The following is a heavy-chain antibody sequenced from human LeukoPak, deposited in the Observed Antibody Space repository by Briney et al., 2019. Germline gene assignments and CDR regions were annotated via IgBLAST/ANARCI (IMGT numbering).Heavy chain of an antibody. D-gene: IGHD3-3*01. Sequence: SETLSLTCTVSGGSISSTNYYWGWIRQPPGKGLEWIGSIYYGGSTYYNPSLKSRLTVSVDTSKNQFSLKLRSVTAADTAVYYCVRHGRLLEFVMDLWGQGTTVTVSS. J-gene: IGHJ6*02. CDR3: VRHGRLLEFVMDL. CDR2: IYYGGST. V-gene: IGHV4-39*01. CDR1: GGSISSTNYY.